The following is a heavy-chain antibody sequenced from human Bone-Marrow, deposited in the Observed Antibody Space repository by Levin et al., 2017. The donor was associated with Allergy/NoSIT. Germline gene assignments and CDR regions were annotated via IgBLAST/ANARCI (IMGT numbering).Heavy chain of an antibody. CDR3: ARQPFSTSCSEFDY. J-gene: IGHJ4*02. CDR2: IYYSGST. CDR1: GGSISSSSYY. D-gene: IGHD2-2*01. Sequence: SETLSLTCTVSGGSISSSSYYWGWIRQPPGKGLEWIGSIYYSGSTYYNPSLKSRVTISVDTSKNQFSLKLSSVTAADTAVYYCARQPFSTSCSEFDYWGQGTLVTVSS. V-gene: IGHV4-39*01.